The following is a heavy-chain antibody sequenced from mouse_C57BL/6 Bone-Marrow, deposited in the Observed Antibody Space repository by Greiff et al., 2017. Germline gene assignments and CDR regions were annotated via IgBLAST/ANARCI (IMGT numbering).Heavy chain of an antibody. J-gene: IGHJ2*01. CDR1: GYTFTDYY. CDR3: ARESYYFDY. V-gene: IGHV1-26*01. CDR2: INPNNGGT. Sequence: EVQLQQSGPELVKPGASVKISCKASGYTFTDYYMNWVKQSHGKSLEWIGDINPNNGGTSYNQKFKGKATLTVDKSSSTAYMGLRSLTSEDSAVYYCARESYYFDYWGQGTTLTVSS.